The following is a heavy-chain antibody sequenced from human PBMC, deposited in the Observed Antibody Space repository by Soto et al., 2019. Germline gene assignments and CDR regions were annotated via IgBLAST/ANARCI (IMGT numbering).Heavy chain of an antibody. CDR3: ARGLYSNNWFDP. J-gene: IGHJ5*02. V-gene: IGHV4-39*01. CDR1: GGSISSSSYY. D-gene: IGHD4-4*01. Sequence: QLQLQESGPGLVKPSETLSLTCTVSGGSISSSSYYWGWIRQPPGKGLEWIGSIYYSGSTYYNPSLKSRVTISVDTSKNQFSLKLSSVTAADTAVYYCARGLYSNNWFDPWGQGTLVTVSS. CDR2: IYYSGST.